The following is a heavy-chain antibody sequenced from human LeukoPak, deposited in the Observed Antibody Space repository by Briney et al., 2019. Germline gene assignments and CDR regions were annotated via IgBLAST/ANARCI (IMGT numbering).Heavy chain of an antibody. CDR3: ARGAGGKPYFAPDY. V-gene: IGHV4-59*01. D-gene: IGHD3-9*01. CDR1: GGSISSYY. Sequence: SETLSLTCTVSGGSISSYYWSWIRQPPGKGLEWIGYIYYSGSTNYNPSLKSRVTISVDTSKNQFSLKLSSVTAADTAVYYCARGAGGKPYFAPDYWGQGTLVTVSS. CDR2: IYYSGST. J-gene: IGHJ4*02.